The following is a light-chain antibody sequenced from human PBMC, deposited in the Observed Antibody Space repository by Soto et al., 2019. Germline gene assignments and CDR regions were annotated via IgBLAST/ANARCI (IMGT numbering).Light chain of an antibody. Sequence: DIQMTQSPSSLSASVGDRVTITCRASQSISSYLNWYQQKPGKAPKLLIYAASSLQSGVPSRFTSGGSGTDFTIPISSLQPEDFATYYCQQSYSTPYTFGQGTKLEIK. CDR2: AAS. CDR3: QQSYSTPYT. CDR1: QSISSY. J-gene: IGKJ2*01. V-gene: IGKV1-39*01.